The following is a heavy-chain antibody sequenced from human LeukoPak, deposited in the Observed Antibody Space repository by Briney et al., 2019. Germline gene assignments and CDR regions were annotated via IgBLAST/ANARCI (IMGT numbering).Heavy chain of an antibody. Sequence: PSETLSLTCTVSGGSISSVYWNWIRQPPRQGLEWVGYVHTGGSISFNPSLRNRLTFSIDTTNNQVSLRLSSVTAADTATYYCTRRRGGFGEGEFDYWGQGTPVTVST. CDR2: VHTGGSI. V-gene: IGHV4-4*09. CDR1: GGSISSVY. CDR3: TRRRGGFGEGEFDY. D-gene: IGHD3-16*01. J-gene: IGHJ4*02.